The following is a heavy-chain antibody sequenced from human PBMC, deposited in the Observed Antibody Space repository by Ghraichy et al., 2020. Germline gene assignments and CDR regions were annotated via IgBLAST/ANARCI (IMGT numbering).Heavy chain of an antibody. J-gene: IGHJ6*02. D-gene: IGHD6-25*01. V-gene: IGHV4-34*01. CDR1: GGSFSGYY. Sequence: SETLSLTCAVYGGSFSGYYWSWIRQPPGKGLEWIGEINHSGSTNYNPSLKSRVTISVDTSKNQFSLKLSSVTAADTAVYYCARAKLGGYPATLYYYDGMDVWGQGTTVTVSS. CDR2: INHSGST. CDR3: ARAKLGGYPATLYYYDGMDV.